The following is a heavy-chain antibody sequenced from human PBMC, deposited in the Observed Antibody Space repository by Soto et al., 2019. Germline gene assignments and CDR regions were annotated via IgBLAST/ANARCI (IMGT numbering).Heavy chain of an antibody. J-gene: IGHJ5*02. Sequence: QITLKESGPTLVKATQTLTLTCTFSGFSLTTSGVGVGWIRQPPGKALEWLALIYWDDDKRYSPPLKSRLTITKDTPTNQVGLTMTNMAPADTPTYFCANRTTTVTWWFDPWGQGTLVTVSS. V-gene: IGHV2-5*02. CDR1: GFSLTTSGVG. CDR2: IYWDDDK. CDR3: ANRTTTVTWWFDP. D-gene: IGHD4-17*01.